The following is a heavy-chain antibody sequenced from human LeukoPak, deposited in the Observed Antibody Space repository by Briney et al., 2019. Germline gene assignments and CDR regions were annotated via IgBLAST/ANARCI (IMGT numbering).Heavy chain of an antibody. J-gene: IGHJ4*02. Sequence: SETLSLTCTVSGGSISSYYWSWIRQPPGKGLEWIGYIYYSGSTNYNPSLKSRVTISVDTSKTQFSLKLSSVPAADTAVYYCARVDPDSSSTLEVFDYWGQGTLVTVSS. V-gene: IGHV4-59*01. CDR1: GGSISSYY. CDR3: ARVDPDSSSTLEVFDY. CDR2: IYYSGST. D-gene: IGHD6-6*01.